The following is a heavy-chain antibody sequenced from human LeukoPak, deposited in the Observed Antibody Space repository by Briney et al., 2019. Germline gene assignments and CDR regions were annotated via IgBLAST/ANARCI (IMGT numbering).Heavy chain of an antibody. D-gene: IGHD5-12*01. Sequence: GASVKVSCKASGGTFSSYAISWVRQAPGQGLEWMGGIIPIFGTANYAQKFQGRVTITADESTSTAYMELSSLRSEDTAVYYCASVATISSRYYYYMDVWGKGTTVTVSS. CDR2: IIPIFGTA. J-gene: IGHJ6*03. CDR3: ASVATISSRYYYYMDV. CDR1: GGTFSSYA. V-gene: IGHV1-69*13.